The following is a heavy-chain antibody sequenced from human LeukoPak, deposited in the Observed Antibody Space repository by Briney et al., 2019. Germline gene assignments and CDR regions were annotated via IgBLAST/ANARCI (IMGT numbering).Heavy chain of an antibody. J-gene: IGHJ4*02. CDR3: AKVNPNYGDYDFDY. D-gene: IGHD4-17*01. V-gene: IGHV3-30-3*01. CDR1: GFTFSSYA. Sequence: PGGSLRLSCAASGFTFSSYAMHWVRQAPGKGLEWVAVISYDGSNKYYADSVKGRFTISRDNSKNTLYLQMNSLRAEDTALYYCAKVNPNYGDYDFDYWGQGTLVTVSS. CDR2: ISYDGSNK.